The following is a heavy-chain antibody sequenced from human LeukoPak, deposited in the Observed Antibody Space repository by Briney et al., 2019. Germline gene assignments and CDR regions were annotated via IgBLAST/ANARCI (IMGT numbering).Heavy chain of an antibody. D-gene: IGHD6-19*01. J-gene: IGHJ4*02. CDR3: AREGSGWYGNLDY. CDR2: INPDSGGT. V-gene: IGHV1-2*02. CDR1: AYTFTGYY. Sequence: ASVKVSCKASAYTFTGYYMHWVRQAPGQGLEGMGWINPDSGGTNYAQKFQGRVTMTRDTSISTAYMEVSRLRSDDTAVYYCAREGSGWYGNLDYWGQGTLVTVSS.